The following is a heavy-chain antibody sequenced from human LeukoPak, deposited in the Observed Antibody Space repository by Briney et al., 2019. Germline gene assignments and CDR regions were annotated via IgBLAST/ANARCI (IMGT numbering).Heavy chain of an antibody. Sequence: GGSLRLSCAASGFTFSSYAMSWVRQAPGKGLEWVSAISGSGGSTYYADSVKGRFTISRDNAENSLYLQMNSLRAEDTAVYYCARGMTVAANWFDSWGQGTLVTVSS. CDR2: ISGSGGST. V-gene: IGHV3-23*01. J-gene: IGHJ5*01. CDR3: ARGMTVAANWFDS. CDR1: GFTFSSYA. D-gene: IGHD6-19*01.